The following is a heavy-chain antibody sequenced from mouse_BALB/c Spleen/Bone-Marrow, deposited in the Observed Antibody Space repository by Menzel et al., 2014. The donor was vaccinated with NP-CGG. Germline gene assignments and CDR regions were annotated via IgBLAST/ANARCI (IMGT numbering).Heavy chain of an antibody. J-gene: IGHJ2*01. CDR3: EREGGGLLQDS. Sequence: VQLKESGGGLVQPGGSLRLSCATSGFTSTDYYMSWVRQPPGKALEWLGFIRNKANGYTTEYSASVKGRFTISRDNSQSILFFKMNPLRGGDCASYSWEREGGGLLQDSWGQGTPLPFSS. D-gene: IGHD1-1*01. CDR1: GFTSTDYY. CDR2: IRNKANGYTT. V-gene: IGHV7-3*02.